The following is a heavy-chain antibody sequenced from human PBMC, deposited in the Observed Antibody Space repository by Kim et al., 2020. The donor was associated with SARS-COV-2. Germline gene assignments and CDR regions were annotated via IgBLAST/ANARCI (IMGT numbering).Heavy chain of an antibody. CDR3: AREVSSSWYPSEGKTGIFDY. D-gene: IGHD6-13*01. Sequence: ASVKVSCKASGYTFTGYYMHWVRQAPGQGLEWMGRINPNSGGTNYAQKFQGRVTMTRDTSISTAYMELSRLRSDDTAVYYCAREVSSSWYPSEGKTGIFDYWGQGTLVTVSS. CDR2: INPNSGGT. J-gene: IGHJ4*01. CDR1: GYTFTGYY. V-gene: IGHV1-2*06.